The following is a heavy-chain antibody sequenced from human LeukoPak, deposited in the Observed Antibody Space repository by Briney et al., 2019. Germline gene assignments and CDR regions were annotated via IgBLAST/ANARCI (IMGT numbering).Heavy chain of an antibody. D-gene: IGHD5-12*01. J-gene: IGHJ4*02. CDR3: AKCGNSGCHLIDY. CDR1: GFTFNNYV. V-gene: IGHV3-23*01. CDR2: LSGSGGST. Sequence: GGSLRLSCAASGFTFNNYVMGWVRQAPGKGLEWVSALSGSGGSTYYADSEKGRFTISRDNSKSTLYLQMDSLRAEDTAVYYCAKCGNSGCHLIDYWGQGTLVTVSS.